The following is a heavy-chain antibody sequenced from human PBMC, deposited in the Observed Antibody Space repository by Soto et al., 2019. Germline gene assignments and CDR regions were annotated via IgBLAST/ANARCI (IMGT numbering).Heavy chain of an antibody. Sequence: PGGSLRLSCAASGFIFSSYGMHWVRQAPGKGLEWVAVIWYDGSNKNYADSVKGRFTITRDNSKNTLYLQMNSLRAEEKAVYYCATSICWGQGTLVTVSS. CDR3: ATSIC. CDR1: GFIFSSYG. CDR2: IWYDGSNK. V-gene: IGHV3-33*01. J-gene: IGHJ4*02.